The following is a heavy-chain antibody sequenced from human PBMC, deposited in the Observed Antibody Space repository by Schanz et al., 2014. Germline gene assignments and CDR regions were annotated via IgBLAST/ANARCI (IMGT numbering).Heavy chain of an antibody. CDR2: ISTTGSTI. D-gene: IGHD1-26*01. J-gene: IGHJ4*02. CDR3: ARDHTTESYYSAGPPIDY. V-gene: IGHV3-48*01. CDR1: GFSFSSYS. Sequence: EVQLAESGGGLVQPGGSLRLSCAASGFSFSSYSLNWVRQAPGKGLEWVSYISTTGSTIYYADSVRGRFTISRDNSKNTLYLQLNSLRAEDTAVYYCARDHTTESYYSAGPPIDYWGQGTLLTVSS.